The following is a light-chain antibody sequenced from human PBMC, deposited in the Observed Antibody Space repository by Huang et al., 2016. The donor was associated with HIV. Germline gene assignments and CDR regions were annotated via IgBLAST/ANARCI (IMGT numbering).Light chain of an antibody. CDR2: LGS. CDR3: MQALQTPRT. J-gene: IGKJ5*01. CDR1: QSLLHSNGYNY. V-gene: IGKV2-28*01. Sequence: DIVMTQSPLSLPVTPGEPVSISCRSSQSLLHSNGYNYLDWYLQKPGQSPQLLIYLGSNRASGVPDRFSGSGSVTGFTLKISRVEAEDVGVYFCMQALQTPRTFGQGTRLEIK.